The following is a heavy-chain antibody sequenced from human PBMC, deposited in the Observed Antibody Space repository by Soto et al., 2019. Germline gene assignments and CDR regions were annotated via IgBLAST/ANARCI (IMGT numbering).Heavy chain of an antibody. CDR3: ARVGGGTKVTLHYFDN. Sequence: QGQLVQSGAEVKKPGSSVKVSCKASGDTFSSYAISWVRQAPGQRLEWMGGIIPIFGTTSYAQNFLGRATITVDESTSTAYMELSSLRSEDTAVYYCARVGGGTKVTLHYFDNWGQGTLVTVSP. J-gene: IGHJ4*02. D-gene: IGHD4-17*01. V-gene: IGHV1-69*12. CDR1: GDTFSSYA. CDR2: IIPIFGTT.